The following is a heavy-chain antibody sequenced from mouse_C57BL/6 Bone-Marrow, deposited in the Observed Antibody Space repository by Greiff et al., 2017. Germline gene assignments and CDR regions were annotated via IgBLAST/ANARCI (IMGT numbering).Heavy chain of an antibody. D-gene: IGHD1-2*01. V-gene: IGHV1-26*01. J-gene: IGHJ2*01. CDR2: INPNNGGT. CDR1: GYTFTDYY. CDR3: ARRLTTADY. Sequence: EVQLQQSGPELVKPGASVKISCKASGYTFTDYYMNWVKQSHGKSLEWIGDINPNNGGTSYNQKFKGKATLTVDKSSSTAYMELRSLTSEDSAVYYCARRLTTADYWGQGTTLTVSS.